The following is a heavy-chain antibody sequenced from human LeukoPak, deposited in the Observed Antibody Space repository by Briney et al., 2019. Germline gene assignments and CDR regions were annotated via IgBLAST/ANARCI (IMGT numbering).Heavy chain of an antibody. V-gene: IGHV3-23*01. CDR1: GFTFSSYA. CDR2: ISGSGGST. CDR3: AKDRRYYDILTGYYLHGAFDI. J-gene: IGHJ3*02. Sequence: PGGSLRLSCAASGFTFSSYAMSWVRQAPGKGLEWVSAISGSGGSTYYADSVKGRFTISRDNSKNTLYLQMNSLRAEDTAVYYCAKDRRYYDILTGYYLHGAFDIWGQGTMVTVSS. D-gene: IGHD3-9*01.